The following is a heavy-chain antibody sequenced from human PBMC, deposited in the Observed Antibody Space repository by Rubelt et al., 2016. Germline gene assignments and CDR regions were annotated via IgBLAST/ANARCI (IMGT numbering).Heavy chain of an antibody. Sequence: VQLVESGGGVVQPGGSLRLSCAASGFTFSSYDMHWVRQATGKGLEWVSAIGTAGDNYYPGSVKGRFTISRENAKTSLYLQMNSLRDEDTAVYYCATQGYCSSTSCYGAYWGQGTLVTVSS. CDR1: GFTFSSYD. D-gene: IGHD2-2*01. CDR2: IGTAGDN. V-gene: IGHV3-13*01. CDR3: ATQGYCSSTSCYGAY. J-gene: IGHJ4*02.